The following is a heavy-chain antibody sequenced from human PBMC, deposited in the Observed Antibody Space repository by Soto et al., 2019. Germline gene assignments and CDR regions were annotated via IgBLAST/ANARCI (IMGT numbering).Heavy chain of an antibody. CDR3: AEDTTTVTTPFDY. J-gene: IGHJ4*02. Sequence: EVQLLESGGGLVQPGGSLRLSCAASGFTFSSYGMSWVRQAPGKGLEWVSAISGSGGSTYYADSVKGRFTISRDNSKNTLYLQMNSLRAEDTAVYYCAEDTTTVTTPFDYWGQGTLVTVSS. V-gene: IGHV3-23*01. CDR1: GFTFSSYG. CDR2: ISGSGGST. D-gene: IGHD4-4*01.